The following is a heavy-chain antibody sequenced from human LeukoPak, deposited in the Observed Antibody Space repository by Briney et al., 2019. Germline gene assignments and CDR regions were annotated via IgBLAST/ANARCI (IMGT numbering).Heavy chain of an antibody. V-gene: IGHV3-7*01. CDR1: GFTFSSYW. Sequence: GGSLRLSCAASGFTFSSYWMSWVRQAPGKGLEWVANIKQDGSEKYYVDSVKGRFTISRDNAKNSLYLQMNSLRAEDTAVYYCARPQCISDYDFWSGYPQCYYFDYWGQGTLVTVSS. CDR2: IKQDGSEK. J-gene: IGHJ4*02. CDR3: ARPQCISDYDFWSGYPQCYYFDY. D-gene: IGHD3-3*01.